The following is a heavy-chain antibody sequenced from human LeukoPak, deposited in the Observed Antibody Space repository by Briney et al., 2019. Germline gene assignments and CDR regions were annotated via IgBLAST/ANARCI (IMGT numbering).Heavy chain of an antibody. CDR3: AKDGVSRRGVIGYYFDY. J-gene: IGHJ4*02. D-gene: IGHD3-10*01. CDR1: GFTFSSYG. CDR2: IRYDGSNK. V-gene: IGHV3-30*02. Sequence: GGSLRLSCAASGFTFSSYGMHWVRQAPGKGLEWVAFIRYDGSNKYYADSVKGRFTISRDNSKNTLYLQMNSLRAEDTAVYYCAKDGVSRRGVIGYYFDYWGQGTLVTVSS.